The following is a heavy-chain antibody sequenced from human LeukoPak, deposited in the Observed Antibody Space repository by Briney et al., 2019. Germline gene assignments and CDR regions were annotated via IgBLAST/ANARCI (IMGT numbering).Heavy chain of an antibody. J-gene: IGHJ4*02. CDR2: ISSSGSTI. CDR1: GFTFSDYY. D-gene: IGHD2-15*01. Sequence: GGSLRLSCAASGFTFSDYYMSWIRQAPGKGLEWVSYISSSGSTIYYADSVKGRFTISRDNAKNSLYLQMNSLRAEDTAVYYCARGKADIVVVVAAHYFDYWGQGTLVTVSS. CDR3: ARGKADIVVVVAAHYFDY. V-gene: IGHV3-11*01.